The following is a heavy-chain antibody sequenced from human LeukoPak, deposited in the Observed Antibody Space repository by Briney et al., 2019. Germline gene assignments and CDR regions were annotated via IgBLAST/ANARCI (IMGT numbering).Heavy chain of an antibody. D-gene: IGHD4-17*01. CDR1: GYTFTSYG. J-gene: IGHJ4*02. V-gene: IGHV1-18*01. CDR3: ARDEGLTVTTVSGY. CDR2: ISAYNGNT. Sequence: ASVTVSCTASGYTFTSYGISWVRQAPGQGLEWMGWISAYNGNTNYAQKPQGRVTMTTDTSTSTAYMELRSLRSDDTAVYYCARDEGLTVTTVSGYWGQGTLVTVSS.